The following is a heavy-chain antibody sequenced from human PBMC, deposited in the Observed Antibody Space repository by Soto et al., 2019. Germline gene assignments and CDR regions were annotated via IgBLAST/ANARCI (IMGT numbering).Heavy chain of an antibody. CDR2: IYHSGST. CDR3: ASVRGGYYYAMDV. J-gene: IGHJ6*02. V-gene: IGHV4-30-2*01. CDR1: GGSISSGGYS. Sequence: SETLSLTCAVSGGSISSGGYSWSWIRQPPGKGLEWIGYIYHSGSTYYNPSLKSRVNISVDKSKNQFSLKLSSVTAADTAVYYCASVRGGYYYAMDVWGQGTTVT. D-gene: IGHD3-10*02.